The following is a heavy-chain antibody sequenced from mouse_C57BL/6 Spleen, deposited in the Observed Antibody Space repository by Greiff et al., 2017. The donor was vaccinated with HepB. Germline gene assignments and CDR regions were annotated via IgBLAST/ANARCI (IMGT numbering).Heavy chain of an antibody. Sequence: QVQLKESGAELARPGASVKLPCKASGYTFTSYGISWVKQRTGQGLEWIGEIYPRSGNTYYNEKFKGKATLTADKSSSTAYMELRSLTAEDSAVYFCARGIYYDYDRFAYWGQGTLVTVSA. CDR2: IYPRSGNT. D-gene: IGHD2-4*01. CDR1: GYTFTSYG. V-gene: IGHV1-81*01. J-gene: IGHJ3*01. CDR3: ARGIYYDYDRFAY.